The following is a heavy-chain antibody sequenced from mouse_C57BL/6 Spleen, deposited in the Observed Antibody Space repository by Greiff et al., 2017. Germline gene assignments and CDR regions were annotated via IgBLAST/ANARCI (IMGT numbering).Heavy chain of an antibody. D-gene: IGHD2-4*01. CDR1: GFTFSDYG. CDR3: AREGYDYDDAYAMDD. V-gene: IGHV5-17*01. Sequence: EVMLVESGGGLVKPGGSLKLSCAASGFTFSDYGMHWVRQAPEKGLEWVAYISSGGSTIYYAETVKGRFTISRDNAKNTLFLQMTSLRSEDTAMYYCAREGYDYDDAYAMDDWGQGTSVTVSS. J-gene: IGHJ4*01. CDR2: ISSGGSTI.